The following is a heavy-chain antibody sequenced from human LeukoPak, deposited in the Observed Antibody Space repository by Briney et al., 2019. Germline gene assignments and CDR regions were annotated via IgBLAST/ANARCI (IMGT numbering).Heavy chain of an antibody. D-gene: IGHD3-22*01. CDR3: AKSNYDSSGYYYWYFDL. CDR2: TSGSGGST. V-gene: IGHV3-23*01. Sequence: GGSLRLSCAASGFTFSSYAMSWVRQAPGKGLEWVSATSGSGGSTYYADSVKGRFTISRDNSKNTLYLQMNSLRAEDTAVYYCAKSNYDSSGYYYWYFDLWGRGTLVTVSS. J-gene: IGHJ2*01. CDR1: GFTFSSYA.